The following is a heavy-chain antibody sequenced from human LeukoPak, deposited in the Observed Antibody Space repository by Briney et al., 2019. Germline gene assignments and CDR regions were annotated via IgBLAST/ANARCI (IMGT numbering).Heavy chain of an antibody. CDR1: GGSISSYY. V-gene: IGHV4-59*01. CDR3: ARGPYCSSTSCHWGSFDY. CDR2: IYYSGST. D-gene: IGHD2-2*01. Sequence: NASETLSLTCTVSGGSISSYYWSWIRQPPGKGLEWIGYIYYSGSTNYNPSLKSRVTISVDTSKNQFSLKLSSVTAADTAVYYCARGPYCSSTSCHWGSFDYWGQGTLVTVSS. J-gene: IGHJ4*02.